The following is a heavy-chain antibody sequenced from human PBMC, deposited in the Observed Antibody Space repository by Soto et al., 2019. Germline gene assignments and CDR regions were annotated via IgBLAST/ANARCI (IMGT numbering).Heavy chain of an antibody. CDR1: GFTFSSYA. V-gene: IGHV3-30-3*01. J-gene: IGHJ4*02. CDR3: ARAVHSSGYYYGRY. CDR2: ISYDGSNK. Sequence: QVQLVESGGGVVQPGRSLRLSCAASGFTFSSYAMHWVRQAPGKGLEWVAVISYDGSNKYYAYSVKGRFTNSRDNSKNTLYLPMNSLRAADTAVYYCARAVHSSGYYYGRYWGKGTLVTVSS. D-gene: IGHD3-22*01.